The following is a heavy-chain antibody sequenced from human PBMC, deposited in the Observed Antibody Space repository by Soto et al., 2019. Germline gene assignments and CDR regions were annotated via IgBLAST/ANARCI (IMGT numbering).Heavy chain of an antibody. Sequence: PGGSLRLSCAASGFTFSNAWMSWVRQAPGKGLEWVGRIKSKTDGGTTDYAAPVKGRFTIARDDAKNTLYLQMNSLKTEDTAVYYCITDHYYDFWSGYYNYWGQGTLVTVSS. CDR1: GFTFSNAW. V-gene: IGHV3-15*01. CDR2: IKSKTDGGTT. CDR3: ITDHYYDFWSGYYNY. J-gene: IGHJ4*02. D-gene: IGHD3-3*01.